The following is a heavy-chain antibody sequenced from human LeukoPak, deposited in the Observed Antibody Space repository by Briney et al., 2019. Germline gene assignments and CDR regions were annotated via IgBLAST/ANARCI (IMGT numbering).Heavy chain of an antibody. D-gene: IGHD3-16*01. V-gene: IGHV3-66*01. CDR2: IYSDGSP. CDR1: GFTASTNY. J-gene: IGHJ4*02. Sequence: AGGSLRLSCAASGFTASTNYMSWVRQAPGKGLEWVSVIYSDGSPYYADSVKGRFTISRDNSKNTLYLQMNSLRAEDTAVYYCATSSFAPRPGYWGQGTLVTVSS. CDR3: ATSSFAPRPGY.